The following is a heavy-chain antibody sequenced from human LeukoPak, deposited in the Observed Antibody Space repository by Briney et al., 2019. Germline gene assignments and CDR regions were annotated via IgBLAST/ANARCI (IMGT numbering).Heavy chain of an antibody. J-gene: IGHJ6*03. V-gene: IGHV3-21*01. CDR1: GFTFSSYS. D-gene: IGHD6-13*01. Sequence: GGSLRLSCAASGFTFSSYSMNWVRQAPGKGLEWVSSISSSSSYIYYADSVKGRFTISRDSAKNSLYLQMNSLRAEDTAVYYCARDRIAAAGTGEPMDVWGKGTTVTVSS. CDR2: ISSSSSYI. CDR3: ARDRIAAAGTGEPMDV.